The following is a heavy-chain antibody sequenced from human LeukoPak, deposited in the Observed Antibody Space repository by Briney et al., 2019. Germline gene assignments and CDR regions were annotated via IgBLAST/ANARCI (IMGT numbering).Heavy chain of an antibody. J-gene: IGHJ6*03. CDR1: GFTFDDYA. D-gene: IGHD6-13*01. Sequence: PGGSLRLSCAASGFTFDDYAMHWVRHAPGKGLEWVSLISWDGGSTYYADSVKGRFTISRDNSKNSLYLQMNSLRAEDTALYYCAKDGLAPHSSSWYPYSYYYYYYMDVWGKGTTVTVSS. V-gene: IGHV3-43D*03. CDR2: ISWDGGST. CDR3: AKDGLAPHSSSWYPYSYYYYYYMDV.